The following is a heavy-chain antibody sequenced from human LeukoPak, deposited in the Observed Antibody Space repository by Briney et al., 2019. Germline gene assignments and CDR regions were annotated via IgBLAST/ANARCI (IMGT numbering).Heavy chain of an antibody. CDR3: AREYYYDSSGYYYGGGGDY. J-gene: IGHJ4*02. CDR1: GYSISSGYY. Sequence: SETLSLTCTVSGYSISSGYYWGWIRQPPGKGLEWIGSIYHSGSTYYNPSLKSRVTISVDASKNQFSLKLSSVTAADTAVYYCAREYYYDSSGYYYGGGGDYWGQGTLVTVSS. D-gene: IGHD3-22*01. CDR2: IYHSGST. V-gene: IGHV4-38-2*02.